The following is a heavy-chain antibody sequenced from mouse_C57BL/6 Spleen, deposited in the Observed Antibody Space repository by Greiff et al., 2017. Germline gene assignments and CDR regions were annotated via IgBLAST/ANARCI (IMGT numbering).Heavy chain of an antibody. CDR2: IDPETGGT. CDR3: TRSDSSGYDYAMDY. Sequence: QVQLQQSGAELVRPGASVTLSCKASGYTFTDYEMHWVKQTPVHGLEWIGAIDPETGGTAYNQKFKGKAILTADKSSSTAYMELRSLTSEDSAVYNSTRSDSSGYDYAMDYWGQGTSVTVSS. V-gene: IGHV1-15*01. D-gene: IGHD3-2*02. CDR1: GYTFTDYE. J-gene: IGHJ4*01.